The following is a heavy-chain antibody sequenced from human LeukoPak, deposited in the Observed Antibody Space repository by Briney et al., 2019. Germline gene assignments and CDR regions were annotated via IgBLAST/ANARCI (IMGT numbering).Heavy chain of an antibody. CDR3: ARYLGGLVGGVTYDY. J-gene: IGHJ4*02. Sequence: QGGGSLTLSCPLCGLSFSIYWMHWARRAPGKGLVWVSLIKTNGSVTNYAASVKGRFTISRDNAQNTLFLQMNSLRAEDTAVYYCARYLGGLVGGVTYDYWGQEALVTVSS. D-gene: IGHD3-16*01. V-gene: IGHV3-74*01. CDR1: GLSFSIYW. CDR2: IKTNGSVT.